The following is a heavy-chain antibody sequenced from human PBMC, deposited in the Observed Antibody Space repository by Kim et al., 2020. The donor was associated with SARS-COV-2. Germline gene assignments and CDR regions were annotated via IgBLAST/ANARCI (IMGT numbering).Heavy chain of an antibody. J-gene: IGHJ4*02. CDR3: ARGLISSSADFDY. V-gene: IGHV1-69*04. D-gene: IGHD6-6*01. Sequence: SVKVACKASGGTFSSYAISWVRQAPGQGLEWMGRIIPILGIANYAQKFQGRVTNTADKSTSTAYMELSSLRSEDTAVYYCARGLISSSADFDYWGQGTL. CDR2: IIPILGIA. CDR1: GGTFSSYA.